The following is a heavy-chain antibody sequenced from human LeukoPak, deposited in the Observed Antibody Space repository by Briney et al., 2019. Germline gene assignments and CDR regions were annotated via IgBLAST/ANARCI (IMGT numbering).Heavy chain of an antibody. D-gene: IGHD3-22*01. V-gene: IGHV3-11*01. Sequence: GGSLKLSCAASGFTFSDYYMSWIRQAPGKGLEWVSYISSSGSTIYYADSVKGRFTISRDNAKNSLYLQMNSLRAEDTAVYYCARWLTGYYYDSSGYYGRGHYFDYWGQGTLVTVSS. J-gene: IGHJ4*02. CDR2: ISSSGSTI. CDR1: GFTFSDYY. CDR3: ARWLTGYYYDSSGYYGRGHYFDY.